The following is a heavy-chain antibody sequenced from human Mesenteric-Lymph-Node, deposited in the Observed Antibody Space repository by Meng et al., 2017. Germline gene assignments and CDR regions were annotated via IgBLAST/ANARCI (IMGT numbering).Heavy chain of an antibody. V-gene: IGHV4-39*01. CDR2: IYHSGST. CDR3: ARRRGGSGRDC. D-gene: IGHD3-10*01. J-gene: IGHJ4*02. Sequence: QRQLQESGPGLVKPSETLSLTCTGSGGSISSSNYYWDWIRQPPGKGLEWIGAIYHSGSTSYNPSLQSRVTMFVDTSKNQFSLMLTSVTATDTAVYYCARRRGGSGRDCWGQGTLVTVSS. CDR1: GGSISSSNYY.